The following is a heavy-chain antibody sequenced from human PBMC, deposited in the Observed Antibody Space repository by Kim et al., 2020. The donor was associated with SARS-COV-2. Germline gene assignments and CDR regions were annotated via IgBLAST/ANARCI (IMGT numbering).Heavy chain of an antibody. V-gene: IGHV4-30-2*04. J-gene: IGHJ4*02. Sequence: NPALKSRVTISVDTSKNQFSLKLSSVTAADTAVYYCARDPQRGAEYYFDYWGQGTLVTVSS. D-gene: IGHD6-19*01. CDR3: ARDPQRGAEYYFDY.